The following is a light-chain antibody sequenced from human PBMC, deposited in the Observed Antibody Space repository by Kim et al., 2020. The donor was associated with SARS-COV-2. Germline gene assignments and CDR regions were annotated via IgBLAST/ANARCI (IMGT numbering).Light chain of an antibody. Sequence: VALVQTFRIPCQGDSLRSYYATWYQQKPGQAPIVVIYGKNNRPSGIPARFSGSSSGDTASLTITGTQAGDEADYYCNSRGSNDNVLFGGGTQLTVL. J-gene: IGLJ2*01. CDR1: SLRSYY. CDR2: GKN. CDR3: NSRGSNDNVL. V-gene: IGLV3-19*01.